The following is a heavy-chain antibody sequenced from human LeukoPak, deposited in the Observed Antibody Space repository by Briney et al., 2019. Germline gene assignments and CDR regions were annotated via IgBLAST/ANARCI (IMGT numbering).Heavy chain of an antibody. J-gene: IGHJ4*02. CDR2: IYPGDSDT. CDR1: GYSFNTYW. Sequence: GESLKISCKGSGYSFNTYWIAWVRKMPGKGLEWMGIIYPGDSDTRYSPSFQGQVTISADKSISTAYLHWSSLKASDTAMYYCARLLGSSWTFDYWGQGTLVTVSS. V-gene: IGHV5-51*01. D-gene: IGHD6-13*01. CDR3: ARLLGSSWTFDY.